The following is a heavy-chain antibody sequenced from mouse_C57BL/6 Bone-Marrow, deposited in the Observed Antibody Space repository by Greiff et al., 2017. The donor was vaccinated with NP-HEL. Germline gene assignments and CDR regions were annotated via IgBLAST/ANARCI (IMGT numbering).Heavy chain of an antibody. CDR3: ERLDTTRVAVYFDY. CDR2: IYPGSGST. V-gene: IGHV1-55*01. CDR1: GYTFTSYW. D-gene: IGHD1-1*01. Sequence: QVQLQQPGAELVKPGASVKMSCKASGYTFTSYWITWVKQRPGQGLEWIGDIYPGSGSTNYNEKFKSKATLTVDTSSSTAYMQLSRLTSEDSAVLQCERLDTTRVAVYFDYGGQGTTLTVPS. J-gene: IGHJ2*01.